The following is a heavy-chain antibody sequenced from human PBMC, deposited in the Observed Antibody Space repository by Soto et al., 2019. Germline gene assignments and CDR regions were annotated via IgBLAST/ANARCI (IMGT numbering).Heavy chain of an antibody. CDR3: ARGSTWGYFFDY. J-gene: IGHJ4*02. V-gene: IGHV3-7*04. D-gene: IGHD3-16*01. Sequence: GGSLRLSCVASGFAFGTYWMTWVRQAPGKGLEWVTNIKKDGSEKYYMDSVKGRFTVSRDNAQNSVYLHIDSLRPEDTAVYYCARGSTWGYFFDYWGQGTLVTVSS. CDR1: GFAFGTYW. CDR2: IKKDGSEK.